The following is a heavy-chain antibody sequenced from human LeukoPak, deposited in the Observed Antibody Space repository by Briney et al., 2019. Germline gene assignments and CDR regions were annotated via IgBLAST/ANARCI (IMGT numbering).Heavy chain of an antibody. V-gene: IGHV3-23*01. CDR3: AKNLDNSGYYWFDP. CDR2: ISGSGGST. D-gene: IGHD3-22*01. J-gene: IGHJ5*02. Sequence: GGALRLSCAASGFTFSSYAMSWVRQAPGKGLEWVSSISGSGGSTYYADSVKGRFTISGDNSKNTLSLQMNSLRAEDTALYYCAKNLDNSGYYWFDPWGQGTLVTVSS. CDR1: GFTFSSYA.